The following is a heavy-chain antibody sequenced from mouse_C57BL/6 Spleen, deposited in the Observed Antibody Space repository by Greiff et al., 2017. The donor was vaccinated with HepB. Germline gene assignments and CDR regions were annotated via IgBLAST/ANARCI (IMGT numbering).Heavy chain of an antibody. D-gene: IGHD2-4*01. CDR1: GYTFTSYD. CDR3: ARNDYDEGDYYAMDY. Sequence: VQLQQSGPELVKPGASVKLSCKASGYTFTSYDINWVKQRPGQGLEWIGWIYPRDGSTKYNEKFKGKATLTVDTSSSTAYMELHSLTSEDSAVYFCARNDYDEGDYYAMDYWGQGTSVTVSS. CDR2: IYPRDGST. V-gene: IGHV1-85*01. J-gene: IGHJ4*01.